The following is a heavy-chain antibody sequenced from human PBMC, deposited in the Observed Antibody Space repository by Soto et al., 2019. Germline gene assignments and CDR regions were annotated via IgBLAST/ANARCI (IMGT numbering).Heavy chain of an antibody. CDR1: GGSISSSSYY. CDR2: IYYSGST. D-gene: IGHD2-15*01. CDR3: AREREIAAPDYYYYYYMDV. J-gene: IGHJ6*03. V-gene: IGHV4-39*02. Sequence: PSETLSLTCTVSGGSISSSSYYWGWIRQPPGKGLEWIGSIYYSGSTYYNPSLKSRVTISVDTSKNQFSLKLSSVTAADTAVYYCAREREIAAPDYYYYYYMDVWGKGTTVTVSS.